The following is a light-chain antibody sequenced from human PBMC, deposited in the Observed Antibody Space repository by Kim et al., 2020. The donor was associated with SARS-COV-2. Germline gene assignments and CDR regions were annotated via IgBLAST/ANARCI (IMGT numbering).Light chain of an antibody. J-gene: IGLJ3*02. CDR3: ATWDDSLSGQV. CDR1: SSNIVSNY. Sequence: GQRVTMSGSGSSSNIVSNYVYWYQQFPGTAPNPLIYRNTQRPSGVPDRFSGSKSGTSASLAISGLRSEDEADYYCATWDDSLSGQVFGGGTQLTVL. CDR2: RNT. V-gene: IGLV1-47*01.